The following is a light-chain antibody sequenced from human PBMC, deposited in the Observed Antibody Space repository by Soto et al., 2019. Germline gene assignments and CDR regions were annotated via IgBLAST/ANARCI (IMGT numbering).Light chain of an antibody. CDR2: GAS. J-gene: IGKJ3*01. V-gene: IGKV3-20*01. CDR1: LSVSSSY. Sequence: EIVLTQSPGTLSLSPGERATLSCRASLSVSSSYLAWYQQKPGQAPRLLIYGASSRATGIPGRFSGSGSGTDFTLTISRLEPEDFAVYYCQQYGRSPFTFGPGTKVDIK. CDR3: QQYGRSPFT.